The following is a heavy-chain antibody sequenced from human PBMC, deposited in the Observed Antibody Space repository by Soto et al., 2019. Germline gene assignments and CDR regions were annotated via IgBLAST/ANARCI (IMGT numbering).Heavy chain of an antibody. CDR2: ISYDGSNK. D-gene: IGHD3-22*01. Sequence: GGSLRLSCAASGFPISSYGMHWGRQAPGKGLEWVAVISYDGSNKYYADSVKGRFTISRDNSKNTLYLQMNSLRAEDTAVYYCAKGRYYDSSGYFDYWGQGTLVTVS. CDR3: AKGRYYDSSGYFDY. V-gene: IGHV3-30*18. CDR1: GFPISSYG. J-gene: IGHJ4*02.